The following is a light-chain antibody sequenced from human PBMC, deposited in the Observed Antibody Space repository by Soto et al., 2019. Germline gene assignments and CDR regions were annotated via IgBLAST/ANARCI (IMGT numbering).Light chain of an antibody. CDR2: SNN. CDR1: SSNIGSNT. V-gene: IGLV1-44*01. J-gene: IGLJ2*01. CDR3: AAWDDSLRGV. Sequence: QSVLTQPPSASGTTGQRVTISCSGSSSNIGSNTVNWYQQLPGTAPKLHIYSNNQRPSGVPVRFSGSKSGTSASLAISGLQSEDEAAYYCAAWDDSLRGVFCGGTTLTVL.